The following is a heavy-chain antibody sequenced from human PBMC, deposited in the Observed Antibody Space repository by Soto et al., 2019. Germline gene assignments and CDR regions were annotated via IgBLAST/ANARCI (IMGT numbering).Heavy chain of an antibody. CDR3: ARGVPLEWLLPRTDYFDY. D-gene: IGHD3-3*01. Sequence: PSETLSLTCTFSGGSISSYYWSLIRQPPGRGLEWIGYIYYSGSTYYNPSLKSRVTISVDTSKNQFSLKLSSVTAADTAVYYCARGVPLEWLLPRTDYFDYWGQGTLVTVSS. J-gene: IGHJ4*02. CDR1: GGSISSYY. CDR2: IYYSGST. V-gene: IGHV4-59*08.